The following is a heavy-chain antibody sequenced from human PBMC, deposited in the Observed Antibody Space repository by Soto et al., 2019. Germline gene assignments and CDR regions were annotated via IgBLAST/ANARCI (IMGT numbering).Heavy chain of an antibody. CDR1: GASIIGFY. CDR3: VRDGTKTLRDWFDP. D-gene: IGHD1-1*01. V-gene: IGHV4-4*07. Sequence: SETLSLTCTFSGASIIGFYWSWIRKSAGKGLEWIGRIYATGTTDYNPSLKSRVMMSVDTSKKQFSLKLRSVTAADTAVYYCVRDGTKTLRDWFDPWGQGISVTVSS. CDR2: IYATGTT. J-gene: IGHJ5*02.